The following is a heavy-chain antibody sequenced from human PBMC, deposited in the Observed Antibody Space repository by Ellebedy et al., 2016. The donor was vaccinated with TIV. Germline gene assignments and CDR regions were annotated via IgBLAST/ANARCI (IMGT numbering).Heavy chain of an antibody. V-gene: IGHV3-15*01. CDR1: GISLTDAW. J-gene: IGHJ4*02. CDR3: TDPHCSAADCRDY. CDR2: VKSKADGGTT. D-gene: IGHD2-15*01. Sequence: GESLKISXAASGISLTDAWMYWARQAPGKGLEWVGRVKSKADGGTTDYAAPVEGRFTISRDDSKNTLYLQMNSLKTEDTAVYYCTDPHCSAADCRDYWGQGILVTVSS.